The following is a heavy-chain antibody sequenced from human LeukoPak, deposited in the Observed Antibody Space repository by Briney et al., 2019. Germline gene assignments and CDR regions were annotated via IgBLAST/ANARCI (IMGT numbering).Heavy chain of an antibody. CDR1: GYSFTNYW. D-gene: IGHD2-2*01. Sequence: RGESLKISCKASGYSFTNYWIGWVRQMPGKGLEWMGSIYPGDSDTRYSPSFQGQVTFSADESISTAYLRWSRLKASDTAIYYCARRKYQLLSAFDIWGQGTMVTVSS. V-gene: IGHV5-51*01. CDR2: IYPGDSDT. CDR3: ARRKYQLLSAFDI. J-gene: IGHJ3*02.